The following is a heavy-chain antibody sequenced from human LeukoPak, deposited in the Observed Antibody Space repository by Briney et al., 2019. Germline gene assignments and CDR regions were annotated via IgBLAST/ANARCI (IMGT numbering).Heavy chain of an antibody. CDR2: ISGSGRTT. D-gene: IGHD3-9*01. CDR3: AKDMRFDWTPYYFDY. CDR1: GFTFSRYA. Sequence: GGSLRLSCAASGFTFSRYAMRWVRQAPGRGREWVSAISGSGRTTYYADSVKGRFTISRDNSKNTLYLQINSLGAEDTAVYYCAKDMRFDWTPYYFDYWGQGTLVTVSS. J-gene: IGHJ4*02. V-gene: IGHV3-23*01.